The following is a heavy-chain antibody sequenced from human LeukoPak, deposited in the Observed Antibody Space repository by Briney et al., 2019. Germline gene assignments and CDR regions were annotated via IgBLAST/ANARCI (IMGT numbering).Heavy chain of an antibody. CDR2: IYYSGST. J-gene: IGHJ6*03. CDR3: ARVFRGDFYMDV. Sequence: SETLSLTCTVSGGSISSGTYYWTWIRQHPGKGLEWIGYIYYSGSTHYNPSLKSRVTITSDMAQSQFSLKLSSVTAADTAMYYCARVFRGDFYMDVWGKGTTVTVSS. D-gene: IGHD2-21*01. V-gene: IGHV4-31*03. CDR1: GGSISSGTYY.